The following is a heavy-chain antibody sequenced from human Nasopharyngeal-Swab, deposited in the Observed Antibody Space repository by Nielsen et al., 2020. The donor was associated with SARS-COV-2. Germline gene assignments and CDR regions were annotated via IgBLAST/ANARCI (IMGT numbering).Heavy chain of an antibody. CDR1: GGTFSSNA. CDR3: TRDTEYSNRAFDY. J-gene: IGHJ4*02. Sequence: SVQVSCKASGGTFSSNAINWVRQAPGQGLEWLGGIIPNFGSPTYAQKLQGRVTITADISTTTAYMELSSLRSEDTAVYYCTRDTEYSNRAFDYWGQGTPVTVSS. D-gene: IGHD6-13*01. CDR2: IIPNFGSP. V-gene: IGHV1-69*06.